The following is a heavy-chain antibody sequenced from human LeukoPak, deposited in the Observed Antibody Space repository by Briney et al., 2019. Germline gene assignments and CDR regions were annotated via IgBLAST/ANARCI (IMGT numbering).Heavy chain of an antibody. J-gene: IGHJ4*02. D-gene: IGHD6-13*01. CDR1: GYRFATYW. V-gene: IGHV5-51*01. Sequence: GESLKISCQGSGYRFATYWIGWVRQMPGKGLEWMGIIYPGDSDTRYSPSFQGQVTISADESISTAYLQWSSLKASDTAMYYCARHPSSSSRDLFDYWGQGTLVTVSS. CDR3: ARHPSSSSRDLFDY. CDR2: IYPGDSDT.